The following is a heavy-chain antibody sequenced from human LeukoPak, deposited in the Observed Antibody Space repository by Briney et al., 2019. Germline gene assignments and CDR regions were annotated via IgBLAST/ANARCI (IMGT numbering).Heavy chain of an antibody. D-gene: IGHD6-19*01. Sequence: GGSLRLACAASGFTFSSYSMNWVRQAPGKGLEWVSSISSSSSYIYYADSVKGRFTISRDNAKNSLYLQMNSLRAEDTAVYYCARAVAPSSGSTPKDYFDYWGQGTLVTVSS. CDR1: GFTFSSYS. V-gene: IGHV3-21*01. CDR3: ARAVAPSSGSTPKDYFDY. J-gene: IGHJ4*02. CDR2: ISSSSSYI.